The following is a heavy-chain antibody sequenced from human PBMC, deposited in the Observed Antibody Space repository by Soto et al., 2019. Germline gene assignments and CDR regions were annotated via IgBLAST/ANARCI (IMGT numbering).Heavy chain of an antibody. V-gene: IGHV4-59*01. CDR3: ARGRWQNFDY. CDR2: IYYSGST. J-gene: IGHJ4*02. CDR1: GGSISSYY. Sequence: QVQLQESGPGLVKPSETLSLTCTVSGGSISSYYWSWIRQPQGKGLEWIGYIYYSGSTNYNPSLKSRVTISVDTSKNQFSLKLSSVTAADTAVYYGARGRWQNFDYWGQGTLVTVSS. D-gene: IGHD2-15*01.